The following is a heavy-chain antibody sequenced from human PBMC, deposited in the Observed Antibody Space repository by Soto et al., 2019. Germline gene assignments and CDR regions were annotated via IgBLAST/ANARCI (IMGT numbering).Heavy chain of an antibody. CDR3: AYFTALNYYYGMDV. D-gene: IGHD1-26*01. CDR2: ISGSGSST. Sequence: EVQLLESGGGLVQPGGSLRLSCAASGFTFTNYAMSWVRQAPGKGLEWVSAISGSGSSTYYADSVKGRFTISRDNSGNQLFLQLNSLRAEDTAVYYCAYFTALNYYYGMDVWGQGTTVTVSS. V-gene: IGHV3-23*01. CDR1: GFTFTNYA. J-gene: IGHJ6*02.